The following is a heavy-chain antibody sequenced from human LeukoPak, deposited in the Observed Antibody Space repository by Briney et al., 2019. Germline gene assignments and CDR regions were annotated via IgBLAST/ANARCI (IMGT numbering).Heavy chain of an antibody. CDR3: ATGGGYRFAY. Sequence: GASVKVSCKASGYSITNYAILWVRQAPGQGLEWMGWINTNTEKSTYAPGFTGRYVFSLDSSVSTAYLQISSLKAEDTALYYCATGGGYRFAYWGQGTLVTVSS. CDR1: GYSITNYA. V-gene: IGHV7-4-1*02. D-gene: IGHD6-25*01. J-gene: IGHJ4*02. CDR2: INTNTEKS.